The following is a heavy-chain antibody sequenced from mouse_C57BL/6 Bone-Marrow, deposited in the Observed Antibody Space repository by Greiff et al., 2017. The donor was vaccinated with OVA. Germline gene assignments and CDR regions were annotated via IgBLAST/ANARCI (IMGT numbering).Heavy chain of an antibody. V-gene: IGHV5-16*01. CDR3: ARDPVVESYWYFDV. D-gene: IGHD1-1*01. J-gene: IGHJ1*03. Sequence: EVHLVESEGGLVQPGSSMKLSCTASGFTFSDYYMAWVRQVPEKGLEWVANINYDGSSTYYLDSLKSRFIISRDNAKNILYLQMSSLKSEDTATYYGARDPVVESYWYFDVWGTGTTVTVSS. CDR1: GFTFSDYY. CDR2: INYDGSST.